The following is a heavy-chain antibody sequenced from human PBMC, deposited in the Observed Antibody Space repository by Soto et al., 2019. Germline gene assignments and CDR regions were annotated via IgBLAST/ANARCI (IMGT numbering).Heavy chain of an antibody. Sequence: SVKVSCKASGGTFSSYAISWVRQAPGQGLEWMGGIIPIFGTANYAQKFQGRVTITADKSTSTAYMELSSLRSEDTAVYYCARERRSDFWSGYTHLFFDYWGQGTLVTSPQ. J-gene: IGHJ4*02. V-gene: IGHV1-69*06. CDR3: ARERRSDFWSGYTHLFFDY. D-gene: IGHD3-3*01. CDR1: GGTFSSYA. CDR2: IIPIFGTA.